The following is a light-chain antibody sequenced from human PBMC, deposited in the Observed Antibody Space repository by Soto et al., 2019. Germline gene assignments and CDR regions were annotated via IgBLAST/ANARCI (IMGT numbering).Light chain of an antibody. V-gene: IGKV2-28*01. J-gene: IGKJ4*01. CDR2: LVS. CDR1: QSLLHSNGYNY. CDR3: MQALQTPPT. Sequence: DIVMTQSPLSLPVTPGEPASISCRSSQSLLHSNGYNYLDWYLQKPGQSPHLLIYLVSNRASGVPDRFSGSGSGTHFTLKISRVEAEDVGVYYCMQALQTPPTFGGGTKVEIK.